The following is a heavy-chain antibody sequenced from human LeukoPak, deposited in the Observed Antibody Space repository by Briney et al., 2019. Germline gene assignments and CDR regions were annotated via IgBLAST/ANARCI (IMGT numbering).Heavy chain of an antibody. D-gene: IGHD3-10*01. CDR3: ARSGITMVRGDY. CDR2: ISAYNGNT. V-gene: IGHV1-18*01. J-gene: IGHJ4*02. Sequence: GASVKVSCKASGGTFSSYAISWVRQAPGQGLEWMGWISAYNGNTNYAQKLQGRVTMTTDTSTSTAYMELRSLRSDDTAVYYCARSGITMVRGDYWGQGTLVTVSS. CDR1: GGTFSSYA.